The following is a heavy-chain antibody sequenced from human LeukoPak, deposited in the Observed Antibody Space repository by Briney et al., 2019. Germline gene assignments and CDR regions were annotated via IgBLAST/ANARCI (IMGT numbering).Heavy chain of an antibody. CDR3: AQPSWDSSSLGFDY. CDR2: FDPEDGET. Sequence: ASVKVSCKVSGYTLTELSMHWVRQAPGKGLEWMGGFDPEDGETIYAQKFQGRVTMTEDTSTDTAYMELSSLRSEDTAVYYCAQPSWDSSSLGFDYWGQGTLVTASS. CDR1: GYTLTELS. D-gene: IGHD6-6*01. J-gene: IGHJ4*02. V-gene: IGHV1-24*01.